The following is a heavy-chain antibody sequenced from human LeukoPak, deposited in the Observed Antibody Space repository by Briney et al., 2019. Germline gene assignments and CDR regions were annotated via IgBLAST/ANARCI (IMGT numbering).Heavy chain of an antibody. V-gene: IGHV4-59*08. CDR1: GGSISSYY. D-gene: IGHD3-22*01. Sequence: SETLSLTCTVSGGSISSYYWSWIRQPPGKGLEWIGYIYYSGSTNYNPSLKSRVTISVDTSKNQFSLKLSSVTAADTAVYYCARTRGNYYDSSGPFDYWGQGTLVTVSS. CDR2: IYYSGST. CDR3: ARTRGNYYDSSGPFDY. J-gene: IGHJ4*02.